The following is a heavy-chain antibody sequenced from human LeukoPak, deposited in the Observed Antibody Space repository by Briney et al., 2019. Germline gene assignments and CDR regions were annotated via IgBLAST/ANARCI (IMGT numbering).Heavy chain of an antibody. V-gene: IGHV4-34*01. CDR3: TRQSEFYYNGMDV. D-gene: IGHD3-10*01. Sequence: SETLSLTCAVYGGSFSDYYWSWIRQPPGKGLEWIGEINHSGSTNYNPSLKSRVTISVDTSKNQFSLRLSSVTAADTGVYYCTRQSEFYYNGMDVWGQGTTVTVSS. CDR1: GGSFSDYY. CDR2: INHSGST. J-gene: IGHJ6*02.